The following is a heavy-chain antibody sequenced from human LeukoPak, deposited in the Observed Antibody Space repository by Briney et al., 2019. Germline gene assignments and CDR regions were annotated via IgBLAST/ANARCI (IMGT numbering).Heavy chain of an antibody. Sequence: PGGSLRLSCAASGFTFSSYGMSWVRQAPGKGLEWVSAISGSGDRTYYADSVKGRFTISRDNSKNTLYLQMNSLRTEDTAVYYCARRILGIAAAGIDYWGQGTRVTVSS. CDR3: ARRILGIAAAGIDY. D-gene: IGHD6-13*01. CDR2: ISGSGDRT. CDR1: GFTFSSYG. V-gene: IGHV3-23*01. J-gene: IGHJ4*02.